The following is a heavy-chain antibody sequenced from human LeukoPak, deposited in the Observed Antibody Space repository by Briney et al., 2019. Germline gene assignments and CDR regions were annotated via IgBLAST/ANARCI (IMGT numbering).Heavy chain of an antibody. D-gene: IGHD6-13*01. CDR1: GFTFRSYW. V-gene: IGHV3-74*01. Sequence: RGSLRLTCEASGFTFRSYWMHWVRQAPGKGLMWVSRIETDGSSTNYADSVKGRFTISRDNARNTVYLQMNSLRADDTAVYYCARDPSSWNGFFDSWGQGTLVTVSS. J-gene: IGHJ4*02. CDR3: ARDPSSWNGFFDS. CDR2: IETDGSST.